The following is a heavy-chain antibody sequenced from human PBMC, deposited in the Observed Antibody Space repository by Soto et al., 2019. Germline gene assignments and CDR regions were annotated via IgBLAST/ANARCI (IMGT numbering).Heavy chain of an antibody. D-gene: IGHD7-27*01. CDR3: AASLTAGAFDI. V-gene: IGHV3-15*01. CDR2: IISKKDGGAR. CDR1: GFTFSNAW. Sequence: EVQLVESGGGLVKPGGSLRLSCAASGFTFSNAWMSWVRQAPGKGLEWVGRIISKKDGGARDYTEPVKGRVSISGDDSKNAIYLEMNTLTTEDTAVYYCAASLTAGAFDIWGQGTMVTVSS. J-gene: IGHJ3*02.